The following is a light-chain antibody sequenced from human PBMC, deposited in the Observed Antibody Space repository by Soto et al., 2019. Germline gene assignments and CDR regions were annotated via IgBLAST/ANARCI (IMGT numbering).Light chain of an antibody. V-gene: IGKV3-15*01. CDR1: QSVRGN. CDR2: GVS. CDR3: HQYNNWPQA. Sequence: ELAMRHSVATLSCFPGDIATLSCMASQSVRGNLAWYQQKPGQAPRLLIYGVSTKASGIPARFSGSGSGTDFTLTISGLQSEDFALYYCHQYNNWPQAFGQGTKVDIK. J-gene: IGKJ1*01.